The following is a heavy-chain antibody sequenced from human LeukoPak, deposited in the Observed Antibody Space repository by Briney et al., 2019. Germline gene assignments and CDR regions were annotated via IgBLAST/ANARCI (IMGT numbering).Heavy chain of an antibody. CDR2: IYYSGST. J-gene: IGHJ4*02. CDR3: ARENRGQTYGSLLDY. D-gene: IGHD4-17*01. V-gene: IGHV4-59*02. CDR1: GGSVSGFY. Sequence: SETLSLTCAVYGGSVSGFYWSWIRQPPGKGPEWIGNIYYSGSTHYNPSLKSRVTMSLDTSKNEFSLKLSSLTAADTAMYFCARENRGQTYGSLLDYWGQGTLVTVSS.